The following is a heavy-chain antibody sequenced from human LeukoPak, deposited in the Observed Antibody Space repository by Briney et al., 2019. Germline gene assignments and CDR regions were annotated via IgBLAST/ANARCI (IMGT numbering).Heavy chain of an antibody. V-gene: IGHV1-69*13. D-gene: IGHD2-15*01. CDR1: GGTFSSYA. CDR3: ARHPHKYCSGGSCYSGDY. J-gene: IGHJ4*02. CDR2: IIPIFGTA. Sequence: SVKVSCKASGGTFSSYAISWVRQAPGQGLEWMGGIIPIFGTANYAQKFQGRVTITADESTSTAYMELSSLRSEDTAVYYCARHPHKYCSGGSCYSGDYWGQGTLVTVSS.